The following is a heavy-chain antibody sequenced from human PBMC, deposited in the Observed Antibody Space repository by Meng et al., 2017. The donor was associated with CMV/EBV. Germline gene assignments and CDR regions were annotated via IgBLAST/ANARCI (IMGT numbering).Heavy chain of an antibody. V-gene: IGHV5-51*01. Sequence: KVSCKGSGYSFTSYWIGWVRQMPGKGLEWMGIIYPGDSDTRYSPSFQGQVTISADKSISTAYLQWSSLKASDTATYYCARRYNWNHPFDYWGQGTLVTVSS. D-gene: IGHD1-14*01. CDR3: ARRYNWNHPFDY. CDR2: IYPGDSDT. J-gene: IGHJ4*02. CDR1: GYSFTSYW.